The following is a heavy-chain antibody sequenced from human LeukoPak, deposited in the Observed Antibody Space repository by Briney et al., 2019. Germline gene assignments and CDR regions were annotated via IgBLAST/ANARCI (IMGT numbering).Heavy chain of an antibody. D-gene: IGHD6-19*01. CDR1: GFTFSSYA. J-gene: IGHJ6*02. CDR3: AKDISRLVGSNYYYYYGMDV. CDR2: ISGSGGST. V-gene: IGHV3-23*01. Sequence: GGSLRLSCAASGFTFSSYAMSWVRQAPGKGLEWVSAISGSGGSTYYADSVKGRFTISRDNSKNTLYLQMNSLRAEDTAVYYCAKDISRLVGSNYYYYYGMDVWGQGTTVTVSS.